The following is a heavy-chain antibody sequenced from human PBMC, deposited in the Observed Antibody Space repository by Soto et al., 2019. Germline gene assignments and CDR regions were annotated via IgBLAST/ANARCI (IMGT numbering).Heavy chain of an antibody. D-gene: IGHD5-18*01. CDR1: GFTVSSNY. CDR2: IYSGGST. J-gene: IGHJ4*02. CDR3: ARARRGYSYGPFDY. Sequence: EVQLVESGGGLIKPGGSLRLSCAASGFTVSSNYMSWVRQAPGKGLEWVSVIYSGGSTYYADSVKGRFTISRDNSKNTLDLQMNGLRAEDTAVYYCARARRGYSYGPFDYWGQGTLVTVSS. V-gene: IGHV3-53*01.